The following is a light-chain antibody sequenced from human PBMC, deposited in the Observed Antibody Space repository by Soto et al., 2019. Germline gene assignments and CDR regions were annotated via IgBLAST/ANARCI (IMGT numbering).Light chain of an antibody. CDR2: LGS. V-gene: IGKV2-28*01. CDR1: QSLLHSSGYNY. J-gene: IGKJ4*01. Sequence: DVVMTQAPLSLPFTPGEPASISCRSSQSLLHSSGYNYLDWYLQKPGQSPQLLIYLGSNRASGVPDRFSGSGSGTDFTLKISRVEAEDVGVYYCMQAIQTPLTFGGGTKVDIK. CDR3: MQAIQTPLT.